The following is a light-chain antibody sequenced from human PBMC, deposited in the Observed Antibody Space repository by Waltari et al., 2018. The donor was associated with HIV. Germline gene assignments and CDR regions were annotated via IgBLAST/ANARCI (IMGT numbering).Light chain of an antibody. V-gene: IGLV1-44*01. CDR3: AAWDDSLNGVI. J-gene: IGLJ2*01. CDR1: RSNIGRNS. Sequence: QSVLTQPPSASGAPGPRVTLSCSGSRSNIGRNSVNWYQQFPGAPPKLLIHTNDQRPSGVPHRFSGSLSGTSASLAISGLQSEDEADYYCAAWDDSLNGVIFGGGTKVSV. CDR2: TND.